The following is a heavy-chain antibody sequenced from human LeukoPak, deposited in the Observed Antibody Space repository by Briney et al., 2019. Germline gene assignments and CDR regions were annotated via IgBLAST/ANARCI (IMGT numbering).Heavy chain of an antibody. CDR1: GFTFSSYD. Sequence: GGSLRLSCAASGFTFSSYDMTWVRQAPGQGLEWVSGITANGGNTNYADSVKGRFTISRDNSKNILFLQLDSLRVDDTAVYYCAPTVVPAAIGADYWGQGTLVTISS. V-gene: IGHV3-23*01. CDR3: APTVVPAAIGADY. J-gene: IGHJ4*02. CDR2: ITANGGNT. D-gene: IGHD2-2*02.